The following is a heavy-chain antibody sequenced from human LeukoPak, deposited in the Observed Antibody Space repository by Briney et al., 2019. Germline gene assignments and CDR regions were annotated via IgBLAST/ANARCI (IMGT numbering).Heavy chain of an antibody. D-gene: IGHD3-10*01. J-gene: IGHJ6*03. CDR2: ISWNSGSI. V-gene: IGHV3-9*01. CDR1: GFTFDDYA. Sequence: GGSLRLSCAASGFTFDDYAMHWVRQAPGKGLEWVPGISWNSGSIGYADSVKGRFTISRDNAKNSLYLQMNSLRAEDTALYYCAKAKGSTPYYYGSGKTAYYYYYMDVWGKGTTVTISS. CDR3: AKAKGSTPYYYGSGKTAYYYYYMDV.